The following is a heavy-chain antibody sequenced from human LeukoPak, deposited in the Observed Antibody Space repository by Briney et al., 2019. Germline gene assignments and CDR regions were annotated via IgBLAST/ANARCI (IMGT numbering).Heavy chain of an antibody. CDR3: ARDSRYYNSWSGYLLY. CDR1: GGSFSGYY. J-gene: IGHJ4*02. CDR2: INHSGST. D-gene: IGHD3-3*01. V-gene: IGHV4-34*01. Sequence: KPSETLSLTCAVSGGSFSGYYCSWSRQPPGKGVEWIGEINHSGSTNYNPSLKSRVTISVDTSKNQFSLKLSSVTAADTAVYYCARDSRYYNSWSGYLLYWGQGALVTVSS.